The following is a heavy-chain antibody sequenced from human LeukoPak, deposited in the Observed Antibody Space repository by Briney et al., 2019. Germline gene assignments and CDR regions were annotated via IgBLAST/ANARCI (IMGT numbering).Heavy chain of an antibody. CDR1: GFTFTNYY. J-gene: IGHJ4*02. Sequence: GGSLRLSCVASGFTFTNYYMSWIRQTPGQGLEWISHISSSGTAIYYADSVKGRFTISRDNSKNTLYLQMNSLRAEDTAVYYCAKDSHYDSSNYYYLFDYWGQGTLVTVSS. D-gene: IGHD3-22*01. CDR3: AKDSHYDSSNYYYLFDY. V-gene: IGHV3-11*04. CDR2: ISSSGTAI.